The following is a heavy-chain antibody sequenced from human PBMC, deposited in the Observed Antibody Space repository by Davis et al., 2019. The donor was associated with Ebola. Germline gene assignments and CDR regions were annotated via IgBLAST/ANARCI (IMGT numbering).Heavy chain of an antibody. V-gene: IGHV3-74*01. D-gene: IGHD5-18*01. CDR3: TREGSGGGYSYGFGY. Sequence: GESLKTSCAASGFRFSDFWMHWVRQAPGKGLVWVSRLNSDGSNINYADSVKGRFTISRDNAQNTLYLQMNSLRVEDTAVYYCTREGSGGGYSYGFGYWGQGTLVTVSS. CDR1: GFRFSDFW. CDR2: LNSDGSNI. J-gene: IGHJ4*02.